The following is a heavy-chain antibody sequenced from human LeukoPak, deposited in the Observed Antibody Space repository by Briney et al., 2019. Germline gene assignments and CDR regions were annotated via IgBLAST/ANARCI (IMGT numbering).Heavy chain of an antibody. J-gene: IGHJ4*02. Sequence: GGSLRLSCAASGFTFSSFSMTWVRQAPGKGLEWVSSITSTGYMYYADSVKGRFTISRDNAKNSLYLQMSSLRAEDTAVYYCARPRGTWYFDYWGQGTLVTVSS. CDR2: ITSTGYM. V-gene: IGHV3-21*01. CDR1: GFTFSSFS. D-gene: IGHD4/OR15-4a*01. CDR3: ARPRGTWYFDY.